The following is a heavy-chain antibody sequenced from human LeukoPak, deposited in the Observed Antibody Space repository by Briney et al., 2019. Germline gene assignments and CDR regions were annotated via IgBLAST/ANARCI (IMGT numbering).Heavy chain of an antibody. CDR2: IWYDGNNK. Sequence: GSLRLSCAASGFTFSNYGMHWVRQAPGKGLEWVALIWYDGNNKYYADPAKGRFTISRDNSKNTLYLQLNSLRAEDTAVYYCARQHCSGGDCYFFDWGQGTLVTVSS. CDR3: ARQHCSGGDCYFFD. V-gene: IGHV3-33*01. D-gene: IGHD2-15*01. CDR1: GFTFSNYG. J-gene: IGHJ4*02.